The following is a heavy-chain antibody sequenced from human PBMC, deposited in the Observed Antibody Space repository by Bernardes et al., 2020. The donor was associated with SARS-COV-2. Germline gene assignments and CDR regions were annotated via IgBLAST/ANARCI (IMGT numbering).Heavy chain of an antibody. Sequence: GGSLRLSCAASGFTFNNYWMTWIRRTPGKGLEWVANIKQDGTEKYYEDSVKGRFTISRDNARNSVNLQMSSLRAEDTAVYYCARGGGQAYDGQGNPLQPLPRGLANPDPVVTTEGPPLDSPAWG. V-gene: IGHV3-7*03. CDR1: GFTFNNYW. J-gene: IGHJ5*01. CDR3: ARGGGQAYDGQGNPLQPLPRGLANPDPVVTTEGPPLDSPA. D-gene: IGHD3-22*01. CDR2: IKQDGTEK.